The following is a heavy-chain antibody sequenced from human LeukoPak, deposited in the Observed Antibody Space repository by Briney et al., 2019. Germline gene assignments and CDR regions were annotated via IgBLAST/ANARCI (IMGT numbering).Heavy chain of an antibody. J-gene: IGHJ5*02. D-gene: IGHD5-24*01. CDR3: YCRDDLPA. Sequence: GGSLRLSCSASGFTVTHYAMHWVRQAPGKGLEYVSAVGANGRTTYYADSVKGRFTISGDDSKNTLYLHMSSLRPEDTAIYYCYCRDDLPAWGQGTLVTISS. CDR2: VGANGRTT. CDR1: GFTVTHYA. V-gene: IGHV3-64D*06.